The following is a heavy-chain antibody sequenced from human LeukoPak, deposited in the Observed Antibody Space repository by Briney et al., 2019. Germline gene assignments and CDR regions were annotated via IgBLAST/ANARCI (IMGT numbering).Heavy chain of an antibody. CDR3: AREGTIFGVIITYSFDY. V-gene: IGHV4-61*02. CDR2: IYTSGST. CDR1: GGSISSGSYY. D-gene: IGHD3-3*01. J-gene: IGHJ4*02. Sequence: ASETLSLACTVSGGSISSGSYYWSWIRQPAGKGLEWIGRIYTSGSTNYNPSLKSRVTISVDTSKNQFSLKLSSVTAADTAVYYCAREGTIFGVIITYSFDYWGQGTLVTVSS.